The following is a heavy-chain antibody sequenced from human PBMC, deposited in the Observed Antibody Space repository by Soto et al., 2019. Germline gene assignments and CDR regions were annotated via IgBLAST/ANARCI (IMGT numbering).Heavy chain of an antibody. J-gene: IGHJ6*02. CDR3: ARDIQLWYKDHYYGMYV. CDR2: IIPILGIA. Sequence: ASVKVSCKASGGTFSSYTISWVRQAPGQGLEWMGRIIPILGIANYAQKFQGRVTITADKSTSTAYMELSSLRSEDTAVYYCARDIQLWYKDHYYGMYVRGQGTTVPGSS. CDR1: GGTFSSYT. D-gene: IGHD5-18*01. V-gene: IGHV1-69*04.